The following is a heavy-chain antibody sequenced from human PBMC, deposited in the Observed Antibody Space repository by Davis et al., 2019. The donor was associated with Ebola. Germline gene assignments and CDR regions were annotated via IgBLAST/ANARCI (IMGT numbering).Heavy chain of an antibody. CDR2: ISSSTSYI. J-gene: IGHJ3*01. D-gene: IGHD2/OR15-2a*01. CDR3: AKDNRNIWSEV. V-gene: IGHV3-21*04. CDR1: GFTFSSYT. Sequence: GESLKISCAASGFTFSSYTMNWVRQAPGKGLELVSAISSSTSYIYYADSVKGRFTISRDNSKNTLYLQMNGLRVEDTAIYYCAKDNRNIWSEVWGQGTMVTVSS.